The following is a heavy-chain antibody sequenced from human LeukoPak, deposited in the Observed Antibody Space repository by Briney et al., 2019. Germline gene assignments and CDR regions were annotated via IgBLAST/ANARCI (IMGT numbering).Heavy chain of an antibody. CDR1: GFTFSSYG. V-gene: IGHV3-23*01. CDR3: EKSPGSSMASTFDS. Sequence: GGSLRLSCAASGFTFSSYGMRWVRQPPGMGLVWVSSINPGGGSTYYAGSVKGRFTISRDNSKNTLYVQMNSLRAEDTAVYYWEKSPGSSMASTFDSGGEGTLVTVSS. CDR2: INPGGGST. D-gene: IGHD3-10*01. J-gene: IGHJ4*02.